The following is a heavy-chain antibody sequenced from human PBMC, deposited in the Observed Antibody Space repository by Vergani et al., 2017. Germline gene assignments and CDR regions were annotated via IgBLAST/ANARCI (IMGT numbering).Heavy chain of an antibody. Sequence: EVQLVESGGGLVQPGRSLRLSCAASGFTFDDYAMHWVRQAPGNGLEWVSGIRWNSGSIGYADSVKGRFTIARDNAKNSLYLQMNSLRAEDTALYYCAKDHYDFWSGFPNLSPFDLWGRGTLVTVSS. CDR2: IRWNSGSI. J-gene: IGHJ2*01. V-gene: IGHV3-9*01. CDR3: AKDHYDFWSGFPNLSPFDL. D-gene: IGHD3-3*01. CDR1: GFTFDDYA.